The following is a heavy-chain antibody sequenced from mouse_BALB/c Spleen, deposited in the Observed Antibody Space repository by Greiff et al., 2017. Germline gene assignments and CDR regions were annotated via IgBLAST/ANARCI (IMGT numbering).Heavy chain of an antibody. CDR2: ISSGGSYT. V-gene: IGHV5-9-3*01. CDR1: GFTFSSYA. CDR3: ARGEKKSSYYFDY. Sequence: EVKLVESGGGLVKPGGSLKLSCAASGFTFSSYAMSWVRQTPEKRLEWVATISSGGSYTYYPDSVKGRFTISRDNAKNTLYLQMGSLRSEDTAMYYCARGEKKSSYYFDYWGQGTTLTVSS. J-gene: IGHJ2*01.